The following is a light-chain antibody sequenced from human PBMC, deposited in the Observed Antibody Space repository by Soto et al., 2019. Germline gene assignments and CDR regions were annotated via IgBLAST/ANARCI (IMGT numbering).Light chain of an antibody. V-gene: IGLV2-14*01. CDR2: MVS. J-gene: IGLJ1*01. CDR1: SSDVGNYNY. CDR3: TSPTPGSLYV. Sequence: QSALTQPASVSGSPGQSITISCTGTSSDVGNYNYVSWYQQYPGRVPKLLIYMVSNRASGVSNRFSGSKSGNTASLTISGLQAEEEADYFCTSPTPGSLYVFGTGTKVTVL.